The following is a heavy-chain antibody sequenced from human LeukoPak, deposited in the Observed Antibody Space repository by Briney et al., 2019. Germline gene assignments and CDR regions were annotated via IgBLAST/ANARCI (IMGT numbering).Heavy chain of an antibody. CDR2: ISAYNGNT. D-gene: IGHD2-2*01. CDR1: GFTFTSYG. CDR3: ARGGSSTYIDY. J-gene: IGHJ4*02. Sequence: GASVKVSCKTSGFTFTSYGFTWVRQAPGQGFEWMGWISAYNGNTNYAQKLQGRVTMTTDTSTSTVYMELRSLRSDDTAVYYCARGGSSTYIDYWDRGTLVTVSS. V-gene: IGHV1-18*01.